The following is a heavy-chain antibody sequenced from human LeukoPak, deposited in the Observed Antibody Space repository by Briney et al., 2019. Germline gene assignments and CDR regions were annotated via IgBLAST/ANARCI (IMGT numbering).Heavy chain of an antibody. CDR1: GFTFSSYG. Sequence: PGGSLRLSCAASGFTFSSYGMHWVRQAPGKGLEWVAVISYDGSNKYYADSVKGRFTISRGNSKNTLYLQMNSLRAEDTAVYYCAKALKNTRWLQLFLDYWGQGTLVTVSS. J-gene: IGHJ4*02. CDR2: ISYDGSNK. D-gene: IGHD5-24*01. CDR3: AKALKNTRWLQLFLDY. V-gene: IGHV3-30*18.